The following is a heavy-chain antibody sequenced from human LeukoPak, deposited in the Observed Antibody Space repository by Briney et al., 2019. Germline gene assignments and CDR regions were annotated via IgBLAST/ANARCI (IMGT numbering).Heavy chain of an antibody. V-gene: IGHV4-38-2*02. D-gene: IGHD4-23*01. CDR2: IYYTGNT. J-gene: IGHJ6*03. CDR1: GYSISSGYY. CDR3: ASSIRWYGRRYYYYYMDV. Sequence: PSETLSLTCTVSGYSISSGYYWGWIRQPPGKGLEWIGSIYYTGNTYYNPSLKSRVTISVDTSKNQFSLKLSSVTAADTAVYYCASSIRWYGRRYYYYYMDVWGKGTTVTVSS.